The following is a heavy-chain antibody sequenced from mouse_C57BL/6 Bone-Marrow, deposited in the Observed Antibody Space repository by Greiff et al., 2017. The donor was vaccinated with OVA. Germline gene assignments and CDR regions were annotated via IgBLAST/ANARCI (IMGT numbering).Heavy chain of an antibody. J-gene: IGHJ1*03. Sequence: QVQLQQPGTELVKPGASVKLSCKASGYTFTSYWMHWVKQRPGQGLEWIGNINPSNGGTNYNEKFKSKATLTVDKSSSTAYMQLSSLTSEDSAVYYCARSGPLRWYLYWYFDVWGTGTTVTVSS. CDR2: INPSNGGT. CDR1: GYTFTSYW. CDR3: ARSGPLRWYLYWYFDV. D-gene: IGHD2-1*01. V-gene: IGHV1-53*01.